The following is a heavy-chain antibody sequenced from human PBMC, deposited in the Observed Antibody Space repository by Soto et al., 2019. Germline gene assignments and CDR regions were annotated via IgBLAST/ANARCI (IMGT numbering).Heavy chain of an antibody. CDR2: ISSSSSTI. D-gene: IGHD6-13*01. CDR3: ARTPHRSSWLDYYYYYMDV. V-gene: IGHV3-48*01. Sequence: EVQLVESGGGLVQPGGSLRLSCAASGFTFSSYSMNWVRQAPGKGLEWVSYISSSSSTIYYADSVKGRFTISRDNAKNSLYLQMNSLRAEDTAVYYCARTPHRSSWLDYYYYYMDVWCKGTTVTVSS. CDR1: GFTFSSYS. J-gene: IGHJ6*03.